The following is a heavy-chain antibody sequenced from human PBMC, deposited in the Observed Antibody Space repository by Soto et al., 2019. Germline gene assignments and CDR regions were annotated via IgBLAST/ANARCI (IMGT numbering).Heavy chain of an antibody. CDR3: ARRGILLPYAVCGDYWYFDL. Sequence: QVQLQESGPGLVKPSETLSLTCTVSGGSISSYYWSWIRQPPGKGLGWIGYIYYSGGTNYNPSLKSRVTISVDTSKNPFSLKLSSVTAADTAVYYCARRGILLPYAVCGDYWYFDLWGRGTLVTVSS. CDR2: IYYSGGT. V-gene: IGHV4-59*08. D-gene: IGHD1-26*01. J-gene: IGHJ2*01. CDR1: GGSISSYY.